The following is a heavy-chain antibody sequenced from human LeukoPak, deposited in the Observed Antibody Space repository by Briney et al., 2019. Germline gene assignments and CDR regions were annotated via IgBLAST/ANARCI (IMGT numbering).Heavy chain of an antibody. CDR1: GFTFSSYS. CDR3: ARGVVVVPAAIDH. CDR2: IGSSSSYI. V-gene: IGHV3-21*01. J-gene: IGHJ4*02. Sequence: GGSLRLSCAASGFTFSSYSMNWVRQAPGKGLEWVSSIGSSSSYIYYADSVKGRFTISRDNSKNTLYLQMNSLRAEDTAVYYCARGVVVVPAAIDHWGQGTLVTVSS. D-gene: IGHD2-2*01.